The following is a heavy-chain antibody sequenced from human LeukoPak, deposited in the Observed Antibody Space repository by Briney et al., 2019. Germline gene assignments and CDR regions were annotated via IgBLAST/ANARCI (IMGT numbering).Heavy chain of an antibody. CDR3: ARESCSGGSCYLGAFDI. D-gene: IGHD2-15*01. Sequence: ASAKVSCKASGDTFSSYAISWVRQAPGQGLEWMGGIIPIFGTANYAQKFQGRVTITADKSTSTAYMELSSLRSEDTAVYYCARESCSGGSCYLGAFDIWGQGTMVTVSS. CDR1: GDTFSSYA. J-gene: IGHJ3*02. V-gene: IGHV1-69*06. CDR2: IIPIFGTA.